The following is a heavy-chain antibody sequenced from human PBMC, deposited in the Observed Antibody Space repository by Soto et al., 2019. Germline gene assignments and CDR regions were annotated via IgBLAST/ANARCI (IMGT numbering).Heavy chain of an antibody. CDR3: ARGSYIAGQNWFDL. Sequence: PGGSLCLTCTVSGFTISSYYWSWIRPPPGKGLEWIGYIYYSGSTNYNASLKSRVTISVDTSKNQFSLKLSSVTAADTAVYSCARGSYIAGQNWFDLWGQGTLVTVSS. J-gene: IGHJ5*02. V-gene: IGHV4-59*01. D-gene: IGHD2-15*01. CDR1: GFTISSYY. CDR2: IYYSGST.